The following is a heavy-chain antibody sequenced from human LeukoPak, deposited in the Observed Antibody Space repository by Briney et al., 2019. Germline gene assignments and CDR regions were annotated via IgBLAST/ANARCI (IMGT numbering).Heavy chain of an antibody. CDR2: IYYSGST. CDR3: AVSAAGLFDP. V-gene: IGHV4-30-4*01. Sequence: SETLSLTCTISGGSISSGDYYWSWIRQPPGKGLEWIGYIYYSGSTYYNPSLKSRVTISVDTSKNQFSLKLSSVTAADTAVYYCAVSAAGLFDPWGQGTLVTVSS. D-gene: IGHD6-13*01. CDR1: GGSISSGDYY. J-gene: IGHJ5*02.